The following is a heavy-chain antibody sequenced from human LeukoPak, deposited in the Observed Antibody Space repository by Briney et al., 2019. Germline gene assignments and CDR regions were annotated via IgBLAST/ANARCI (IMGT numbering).Heavy chain of an antibody. CDR3: ASKGFGEVD. J-gene: IGHJ4*02. V-gene: IGHV4-30-2*01. CDR1: GDSISSAGYY. CDR2: IYHSGST. D-gene: IGHD3-10*01. Sequence: PSQTLSLTCTVSGDSISSAGYYWSWIRQPPGKGLEWIGYIYHSGSTYYSPSLKSRVTISVDRSKSQFSLKLTSVTAADTAVYFCASKGFGEVDWGQGTLVTVSS.